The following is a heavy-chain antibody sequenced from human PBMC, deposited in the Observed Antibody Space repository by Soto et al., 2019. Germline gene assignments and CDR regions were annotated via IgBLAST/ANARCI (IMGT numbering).Heavy chain of an antibody. Sequence: GGSLRLSCAVSGFTFSDYYMSWIRQAPGKGLEWVSYIGSSDDIISYADSVKGRFTISRDNAHNSLYLQVNSLRAEDTAVYYCARDLGYYDSSGYFDYWGQGTLVTVSS. D-gene: IGHD3-22*01. CDR2: IGSSDDII. CDR1: GFTFSDYY. V-gene: IGHV3-11*01. J-gene: IGHJ4*02. CDR3: ARDLGYYDSSGYFDY.